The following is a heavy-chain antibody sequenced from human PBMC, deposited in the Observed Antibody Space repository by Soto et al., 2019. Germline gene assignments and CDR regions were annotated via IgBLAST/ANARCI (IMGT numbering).Heavy chain of an antibody. CDR3: ARGRGFGGSNGPGYYGMDV. V-gene: IGHV1-69*01. J-gene: IGHJ6*02. CDR2: IIPIFGTA. CDR1: GGTFSSYA. D-gene: IGHD3-16*01. Sequence: QVQLVQSGAEVKKPGSSVKVSCKASGGTFSSYAISWVRQAPGQGLEWMGGIIPIFGTANYAQKFQGGVTSTAEESASTAYMELSSLSAEDTAVYYCARGRGFGGSNGPGYYGMDVWGQGTTVTVSS.